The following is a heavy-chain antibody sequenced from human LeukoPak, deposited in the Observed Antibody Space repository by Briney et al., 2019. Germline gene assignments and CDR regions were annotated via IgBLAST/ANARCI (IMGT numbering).Heavy chain of an antibody. D-gene: IGHD4-11*01. Sequence: SVTLSLTCAVYGGFFSAYYWSWIRQPPGKGLEWIGEINHSGSTNYDPSLKSRVTISVDTSKNQFSLKLSSVTAADTAVYYCERTTVTTDDAFDIWGQGTKVTISS. CDR2: INHSGST. CDR1: GGFFSAYY. J-gene: IGHJ3*02. V-gene: IGHV4-34*01. CDR3: ERTTVTTDDAFDI.